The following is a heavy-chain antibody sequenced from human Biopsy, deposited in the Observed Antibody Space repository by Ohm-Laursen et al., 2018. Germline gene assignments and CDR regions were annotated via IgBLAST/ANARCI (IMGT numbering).Heavy chain of an antibody. CDR1: GFTFRSYA. CDR2: ISGSAGST. Sequence: SLRLSCAASGFTFRSYAMSWVRQAPGKGLEWVSAISGSAGSTNYADSVKGRFTISRDNSKNTLYLQLNSLRAEDTALYYCAKINPSSIYYYYGMDVWGQGTTVTVSS. V-gene: IGHV3-23*01. CDR3: AKINPSSIYYYYGMDV. J-gene: IGHJ6*02.